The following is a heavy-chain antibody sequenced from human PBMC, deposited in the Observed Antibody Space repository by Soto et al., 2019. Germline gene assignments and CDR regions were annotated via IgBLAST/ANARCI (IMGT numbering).Heavy chain of an antibody. CDR3: AHILDCYCQLAPCDV. CDR1: GFSLSTSGVG. V-gene: IGHV2-5*02. D-gene: IGHD2-21*01. CDR2: IHWDDDR. J-gene: IGHJ3*01. Sequence: QITLKESGPTLVKPTETLTLTCNLSGFSLSTSGVGVGWIRQPPGKALDWLASIHWDDDRRYSPSLKSRRTVTKDTSTNQVILAMTNMDPLDTATYYSAHILDCYCQLAPCDVWGQGTVVTVSS.